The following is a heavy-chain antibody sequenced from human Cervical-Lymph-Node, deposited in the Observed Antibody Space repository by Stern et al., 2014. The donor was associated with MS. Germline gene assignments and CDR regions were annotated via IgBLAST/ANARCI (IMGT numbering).Heavy chain of an antibody. CDR3: ATPPVETTSFDY. Sequence: VQLVQSGAEVKKPGSSVKVSCKASGGTFSGYAFSWVRQAPGQGLEWMGRIVPFIGMTNYAQRFQGRVTITSEKSTTTAYMELSGLGFDDTAVYYCATPPVETTSFDYWGQGTLVTVSS. V-gene: IGHV1-69*04. CDR2: IVPFIGMT. D-gene: IGHD1-7*01. CDR1: GGTFSGYA. J-gene: IGHJ4*02.